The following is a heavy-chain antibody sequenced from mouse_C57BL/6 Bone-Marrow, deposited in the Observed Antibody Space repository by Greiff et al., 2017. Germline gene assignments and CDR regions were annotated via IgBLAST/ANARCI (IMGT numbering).Heavy chain of an antibody. D-gene: IGHD2-3*01. Sequence: VQLQESGAELVKPGASVKISCKASGYAFSSYWMNWVKQRPGKGLEWIGQIYPGDGDTNYNGKFKGKATLTADKSSSTAYMQLSSLTSEDSAVYFCASTPWLLRGLDFWGQGNSVTVSS. CDR3: ASTPWLLRGLDF. CDR2: IYPGDGDT. V-gene: IGHV1-80*01. CDR1: GYAFSSYW. J-gene: IGHJ4*01.